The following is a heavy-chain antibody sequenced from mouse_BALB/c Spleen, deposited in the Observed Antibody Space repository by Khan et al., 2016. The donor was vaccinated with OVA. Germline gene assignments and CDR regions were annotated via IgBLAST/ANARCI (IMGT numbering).Heavy chain of an antibody. CDR1: GYSFTSYY. CDR3: ARHGCVAWFAY. V-gene: IGHV1S135*01. Sequence: VQLQQSGPELMKPGASVKISCKASGYSFTSYYIHWVKQSHGKSLEWIGYIDPFNGGTSYNPKFKGKATLTVDKSSSTAYMNLSSLTSDDSAVYYCARHGCVAWFAYWGQGTLVTVSA. CDR2: IDPFNGGT. J-gene: IGHJ3*01. D-gene: IGHD2-2*01.